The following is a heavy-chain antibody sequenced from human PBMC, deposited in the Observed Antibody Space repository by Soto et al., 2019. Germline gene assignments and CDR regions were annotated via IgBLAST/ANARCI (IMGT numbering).Heavy chain of an antibody. V-gene: IGHV4-59*01. D-gene: IGHD3-16*02. J-gene: IGHJ6*02. Sequence: SGTLSLTCTFHSVSINSYYWRWIVQPTGKGLEWIGYIYYSGSTNYNPSLKSRVTISVDTSKNQFSLKLSSVTAADTAVYYCARGRFYDYVWGSYRSTYYYYGMDVWGQGTTVTVS. CDR1: SVSINSYY. CDR2: IYYSGST. CDR3: ARGRFYDYVWGSYRSTYYYYGMDV.